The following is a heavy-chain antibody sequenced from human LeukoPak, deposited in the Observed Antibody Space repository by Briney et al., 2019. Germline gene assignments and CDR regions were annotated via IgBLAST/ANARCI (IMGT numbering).Heavy chain of an antibody. CDR2: IYYSGST. Sequence: PSVTLSLTCTVSGGSISSYYWSWIQQPPGKGLEWIGYIYYSGSTNYNPSLKSRVTISVDTSKNQFSLKLSSVTAADTAVYYCARIYYYYGMDVWGQGTTVTVSS. CDR3: ARIYYYYGMDV. CDR1: GGSISSYY. J-gene: IGHJ6*02. V-gene: IGHV4-59*08.